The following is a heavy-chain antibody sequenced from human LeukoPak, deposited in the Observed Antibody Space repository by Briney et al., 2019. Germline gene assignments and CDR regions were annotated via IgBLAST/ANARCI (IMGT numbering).Heavy chain of an antibody. CDR2: ISAYNGNT. D-gene: IGHD1-26*01. Sequence: ASVKVSCKASGYTFTSYGISWVRQAPGQGLEWMGWISAYNGNTNYAQKLQGRVTMTTDTSTSTAYMDLRSLRSDDTAVYFCARGDLRRSGSTLDYWGQGTLVTVSS. CDR3: ARGDLRRSGSTLDY. J-gene: IGHJ4*02. CDR1: GYTFTSYG. V-gene: IGHV1-18*01.